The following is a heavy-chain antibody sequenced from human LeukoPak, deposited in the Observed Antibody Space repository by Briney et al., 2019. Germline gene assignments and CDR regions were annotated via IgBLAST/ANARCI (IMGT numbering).Heavy chain of an antibody. CDR1: GYTFTGYY. D-gene: IGHD5-12*01. Sequence: VASVKVSCKASGYTFTGYYMHWVGQAPGQGLEWMGRIKPNSGGTNYAQKFQGRVTMTRDTSISTAYMELSRLRSDDTAVYYCARSTTYGGYAYYSGQGTLVTVSS. CDR2: IKPNSGGT. CDR3: ARSTTYGGYAYY. V-gene: IGHV1-2*06. J-gene: IGHJ4*02.